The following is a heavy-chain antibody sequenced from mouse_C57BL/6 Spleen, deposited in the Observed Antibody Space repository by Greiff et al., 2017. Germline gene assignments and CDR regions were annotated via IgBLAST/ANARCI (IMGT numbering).Heavy chain of an antibody. D-gene: IGHD2-4*01. CDR1: GYAFSSSW. CDR2: IYPGDGDT. J-gene: IGHJ4*01. V-gene: IGHV1-82*01. CDR3: ARRVYDYDGRRPFDAMDY. Sequence: QVQLQQSGPELVKPGASVKISCKASGYAFSSSWMNWVKQRPGKGLEWIGRIYPGDGDTNYNGKFKGKATLTADKSSSTAYRQLSSLTSEDSAVYFCARRVYDYDGRRPFDAMDYWGQGTSVTVSS.